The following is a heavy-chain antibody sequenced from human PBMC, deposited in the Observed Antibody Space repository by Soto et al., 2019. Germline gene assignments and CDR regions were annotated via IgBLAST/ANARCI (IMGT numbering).Heavy chain of an antibody. J-gene: IGHJ4*02. Sequence: RASVKVSCKASGYTFTSYGISWVRQAPGQGLEWMGWISAYNGNTNYAQKLQGRVTMTTDTSTSTAYMELRSLRSDDTAVYYCARDEAIKTIIVVPAASLFDYWGQGSLVTVSS. CDR2: ISAYNGNT. D-gene: IGHD2-2*01. CDR1: GYTFTSYG. V-gene: IGHV1-18*01. CDR3: ARDEAIKTIIVVPAASLFDY.